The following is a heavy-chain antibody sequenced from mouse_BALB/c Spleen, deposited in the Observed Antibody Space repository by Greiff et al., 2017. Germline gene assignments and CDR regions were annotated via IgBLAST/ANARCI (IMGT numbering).Heavy chain of an antibody. CDR1: GFTFSSYA. D-gene: IGHD1-2*01. CDR3: ARGRDTAWYFDV. J-gene: IGHJ1*01. CDR2: ISSGGST. V-gene: IGHV5-6-5*01. Sequence: DVMLVESGGGLVKPGGSLKLSCAASGFTFSSYAMSWVRQTPEKRLEWVASISSGGSTYYPDSVKGRFTISRDNARNILYLQMSSLRSEDTAMYYCARGRDTAWYFDVWGADHGHRLL.